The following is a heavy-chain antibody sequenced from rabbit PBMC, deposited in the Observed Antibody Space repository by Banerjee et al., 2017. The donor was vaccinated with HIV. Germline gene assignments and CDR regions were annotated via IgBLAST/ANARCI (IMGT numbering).Heavy chain of an antibody. CDR2: GNTGTGGSA. CDR3: ARDGMKGRNFNL. J-gene: IGHJ4*01. D-gene: IGHD5-1*01. CDR1: GIDFSSNYW. V-gene: IGHV1S45*01. Sequence: QEQLEESGGGLVQPGGTLTLTCKASGIDFSSNYWICWVRQAPGKGLEWIGCGNTGTGGSAYYASWAKGRFTISKASSSTVDLKMTSLTAADTATWFCARDGMKGRNFNLWGPGTLVTVS.